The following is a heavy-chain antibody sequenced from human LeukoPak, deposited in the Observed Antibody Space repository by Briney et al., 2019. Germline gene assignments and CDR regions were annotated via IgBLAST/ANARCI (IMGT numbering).Heavy chain of an antibody. CDR3: ALDILTGYPFDY. CDR2: ISSSSSTI. Sequence: GGSLRLSCAASGFTFSSYNMNWVRLAPGKGLERVSYISSSSSTIYYADSVKGRFTISRDNAKDSLYLQMDSLRDEDTAVYYCALDILTGYPFDYWGQGTLVTVSS. D-gene: IGHD3-9*01. CDR1: GFTFSSYN. J-gene: IGHJ4*02. V-gene: IGHV3-48*02.